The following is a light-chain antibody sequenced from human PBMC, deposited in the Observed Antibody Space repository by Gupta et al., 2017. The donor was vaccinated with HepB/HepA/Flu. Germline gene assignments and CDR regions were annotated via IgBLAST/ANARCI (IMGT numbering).Light chain of an antibody. V-gene: IGKV1-33*01. Sequence: DIQMTQSPSSLSASVGDRVTITCQASQDITKYLNWYQQKPGNAPKLLIYDASNLQAGVPPRFSGSGSGTEFTLTISSLRPEDIATYYCQQYDDCPRTFGHGPKVDIK. J-gene: IGKJ3*01. CDR2: DAS. CDR1: QDITKY. CDR3: QQYDDCPRT.